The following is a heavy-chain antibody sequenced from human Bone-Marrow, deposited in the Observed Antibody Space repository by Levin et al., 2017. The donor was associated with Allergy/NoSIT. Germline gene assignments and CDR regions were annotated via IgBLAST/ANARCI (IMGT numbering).Heavy chain of an antibody. V-gene: IGHV3-53*01. CDR1: GFTVSNNY. D-gene: IGHD3-16*01. Sequence: GGSLRLSCAVSGFTVSNNYMSWVRQAPGKGLEWVSLIYSDGTIDYADSVKGRFTISRDNSKNTLSLQMNSLRADDTALYSCAGGPRRSYWGQGALVTVSS. CDR2: IYSDGTI. J-gene: IGHJ4*02. CDR3: AGGPRRSY.